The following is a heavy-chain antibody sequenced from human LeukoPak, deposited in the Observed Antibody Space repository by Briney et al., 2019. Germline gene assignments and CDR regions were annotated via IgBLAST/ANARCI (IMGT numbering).Heavy chain of an antibody. Sequence: PSETLSLTCAVYGGSFSGYYWSWIRQPPGKGLEWIGEINHSESTNYNPSLKSRVTISVDTSKNQFSLKLSPVTAADTAVYYCARGGYYGSGSTDYWGQGTLVTVSS. CDR2: INHSEST. D-gene: IGHD3-10*01. CDR3: ARGGYYGSGSTDY. J-gene: IGHJ4*02. V-gene: IGHV4-34*01. CDR1: GGSFSGYY.